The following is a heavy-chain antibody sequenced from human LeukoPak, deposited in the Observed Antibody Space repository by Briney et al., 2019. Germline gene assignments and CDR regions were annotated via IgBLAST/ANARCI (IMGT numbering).Heavy chain of an antibody. CDR2: INHSGST. D-gene: IGHD3-10*01. CDR1: GGSFSGYY. CDR3: ARTGYGSGYYFDY. Sequence: PSETLSLTCAVYGGSFSGYYWSWIRQPPGKGLEWIGEINHSGSTNYNPSLKSRVTISVDTSKNQFSLKLSSVTAADTAVYYCARTGYGSGYYFDYWGQGTLVTVSS. V-gene: IGHV4-34*01. J-gene: IGHJ4*02.